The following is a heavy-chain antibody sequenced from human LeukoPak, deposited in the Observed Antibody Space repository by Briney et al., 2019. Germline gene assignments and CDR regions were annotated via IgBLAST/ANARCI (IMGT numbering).Heavy chain of an antibody. J-gene: IGHJ6*03. CDR1: GGSFSGYY. CDR3: ARGKVLLASYYYYYMDV. D-gene: IGHD2-21*01. CDR2: INHGGST. Sequence: SETLSLTCAVYGGSFSGYYWSWIRQPPGKGLEWIGEINHGGSTNYNPSLKSRVTISVDTSKNQFSLKLSSVTAADTAVYYCARGKVLLASYYYYYMDVWGQGTLVTVSS. V-gene: IGHV4-34*01.